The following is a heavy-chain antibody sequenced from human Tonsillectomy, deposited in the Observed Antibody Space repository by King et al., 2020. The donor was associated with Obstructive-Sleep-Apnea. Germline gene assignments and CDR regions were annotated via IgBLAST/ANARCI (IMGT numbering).Heavy chain of an antibody. CDR2: IYHSGSP. D-gene: IGHD5-24*01. V-gene: IGHV4-38-2*02. Sequence: VQLQESGPGLVKTSETLSLTCTVSGYSISSGFYWGWIRQPPWKGLEWIGIIYHSGSPHYNPSLDSRVTISVDTSKNQFSLQLRSVTAADTAVYYCARADGYNFGQHSYFDYWGQGTLVTVSS. J-gene: IGHJ4*02. CDR1: GYSISSGFY. CDR3: ARADGYNFGQHSYFDY.